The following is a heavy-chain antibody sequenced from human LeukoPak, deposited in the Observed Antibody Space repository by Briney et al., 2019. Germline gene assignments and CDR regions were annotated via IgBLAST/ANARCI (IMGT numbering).Heavy chain of an antibody. Sequence: GGSLRLSCAASGFTFSGYARHWVRQAPVKGLEWVAFIRYDGSTKYYADSVKGRFTISRDNSKNMLYLQMNSLRAEDTAVYYCATQRGREYNWFDPWGQGTLVTVSS. J-gene: IGHJ5*02. CDR1: GFTFSGYA. CDR3: ATQRGREYNWFDP. CDR2: IRYDGSTK. D-gene: IGHD3-10*01. V-gene: IGHV3-30*02.